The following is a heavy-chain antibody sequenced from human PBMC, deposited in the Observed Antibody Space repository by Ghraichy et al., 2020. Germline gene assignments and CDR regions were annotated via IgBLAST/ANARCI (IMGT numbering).Heavy chain of an antibody. CDR1: GASISSYY. Sequence: SETLSLTCSVSGASISSYYWSWVRQRPGKGLELIWYMYYSGGANYNPSLKSRVTVSGDTSKNQYSLKLSSVTAADTAVYYCARGRDCGDDCYPDYYYGMDVWGQGTTVTVSS. D-gene: IGHD2-21*02. CDR3: ARGRDCGDDCYPDYYYGMDV. V-gene: IGHV4-59*13. J-gene: IGHJ6*02. CDR2: MYYSGGA.